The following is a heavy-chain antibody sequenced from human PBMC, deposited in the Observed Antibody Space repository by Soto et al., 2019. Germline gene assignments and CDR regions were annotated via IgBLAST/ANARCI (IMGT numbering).Heavy chain of an antibody. Sequence: GASVKVSCKASGGTLSSYTFSWVRQAPGQGLEWMGWISAYNGNTNYAQKLQGRVTMTTDTSTSTTYMELRSLRSDDTAVYYCAREKSGYDSGVDYWGQGTLVTVSS. D-gene: IGHD5-12*01. CDR2: ISAYNGNT. CDR1: GGTLSSYT. V-gene: IGHV1-18*01. J-gene: IGHJ4*02. CDR3: AREKSGYDSGVDY.